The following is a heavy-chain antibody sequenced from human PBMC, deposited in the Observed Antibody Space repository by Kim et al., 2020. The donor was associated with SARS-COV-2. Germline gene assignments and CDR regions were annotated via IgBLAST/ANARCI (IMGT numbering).Heavy chain of an antibody. V-gene: IGHV3-53*01. Sequence: GGSLRLSCAASGFSVSTNDMSWVRQAPGKGLEWVATIFGSGTTYFADSAKGRFTISRDNSKNTLYLHMDSLRAEDTAAYDCARKLLWFGDNGMDVWGQGTTVTVSS. CDR1: GFSVSTND. CDR2: IFGSGTT. J-gene: IGHJ6*02. D-gene: IGHD3-10*01. CDR3: ARKLLWFGDNGMDV.